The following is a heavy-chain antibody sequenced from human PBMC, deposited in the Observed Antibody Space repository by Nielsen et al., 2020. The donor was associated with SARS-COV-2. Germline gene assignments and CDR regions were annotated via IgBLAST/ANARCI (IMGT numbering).Heavy chain of an antibody. D-gene: IGHD3-3*01. CDR2: IYYSGST. J-gene: IGHJ6*03. Sequence: SETLSLTCTVSGGSISSYYWSWIRQPPGKGLEWIGYIYYSGSTNYNPSLKSRVTISVDTSKNQFSLKLSSVTAADTAVYYCARHPPLTIFGVANPGDYYMDVWGKGTTVTVSS. CDR1: GGSISSYY. CDR3: ARHPPLTIFGVANPGDYYMDV. V-gene: IGHV4-59*08.